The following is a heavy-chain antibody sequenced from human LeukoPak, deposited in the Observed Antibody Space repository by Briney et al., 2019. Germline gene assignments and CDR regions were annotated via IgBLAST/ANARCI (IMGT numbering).Heavy chain of an antibody. Sequence: PGGSLRLSCAASGFTFSNSAMTWVRQAPGRGLEWVSAISGSGGSTYYAHSVKGRFTISRDNSKNTLYLQMSSLRAEDTAVYYCLRSGVGRASNWGQGTLVTVSS. CDR2: ISGSGGST. V-gene: IGHV3-23*01. CDR3: LRSGVGRASN. J-gene: IGHJ4*02. D-gene: IGHD2-15*01. CDR1: GFTFSNSA.